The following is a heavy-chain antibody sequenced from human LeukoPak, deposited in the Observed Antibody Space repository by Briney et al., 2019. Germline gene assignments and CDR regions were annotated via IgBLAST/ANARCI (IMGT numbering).Heavy chain of an antibody. CDR3: ARADWDTAMIDY. V-gene: IGHV3-48*03. CDR1: GFTFSSYE. Sequence: GGSLRLSCAASGFTFSSYEMNWVRRAPGKGLEWVSYISSSGSTIYYADSVKGRFTISRDNAKNSLYLQMNSLRAEDTAVYYCARADWDTAMIDYWGQGTLVTVSS. CDR2: ISSSGSTI. J-gene: IGHJ4*02. D-gene: IGHD5-18*01.